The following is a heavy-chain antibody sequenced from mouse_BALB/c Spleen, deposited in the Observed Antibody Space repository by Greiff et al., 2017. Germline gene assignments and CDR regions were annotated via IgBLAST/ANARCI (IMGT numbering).Heavy chain of an antibody. V-gene: IGHV5-4*02. J-gene: IGHJ4*01. CDR3: ARDDGNYFYAMDY. CDR2: ISDGGSYT. Sequence: EVQLVESGGGLVKPGGSLKLSCAASGFTFSDYYMYWVRQTPEKRLEWVATISDGGSYTYYPDSVKGRFTISRDNAKNNLYLQMSSLKSEDTAMYYCARDDGNYFYAMDYWGQGTSVTVSS. D-gene: IGHD2-1*01. CDR1: GFTFSDYY.